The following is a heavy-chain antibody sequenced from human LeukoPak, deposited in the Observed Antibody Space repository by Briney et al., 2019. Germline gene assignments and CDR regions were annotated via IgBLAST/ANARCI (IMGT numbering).Heavy chain of an antibody. V-gene: IGHV4-30-2*01. Sequence: SQTLSLTCTVSGGSISSGGYYWSWIRQPPGKGLEWIGYIYHSGTTNYNPSLKSRVTISVDTSKNQFSLKLSSVTAADTAVYYCARALYSYSSSGYYYYFDYWGQGTLVTVSS. CDR1: GGSISSGGYY. CDR2: IYHSGTT. J-gene: IGHJ4*02. D-gene: IGHD3-22*01. CDR3: ARALYSYSSSGYYYYFDY.